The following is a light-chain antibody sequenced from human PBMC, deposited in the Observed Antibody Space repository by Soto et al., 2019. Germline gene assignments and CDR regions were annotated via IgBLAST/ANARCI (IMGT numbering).Light chain of an antibody. V-gene: IGKV1-33*01. J-gene: IGKJ5*01. Sequence: DLQMTQSSCSLSASVGGRAPITCQASQNINNYVSWYQQEPGRAPQLLIYDASNLEAGVPSRFRGSGSGTDFTFTISRLQPEDIATYYRQHYENPPTFGQGTRLEIK. CDR3: QHYENPPT. CDR2: DAS. CDR1: QNINNY.